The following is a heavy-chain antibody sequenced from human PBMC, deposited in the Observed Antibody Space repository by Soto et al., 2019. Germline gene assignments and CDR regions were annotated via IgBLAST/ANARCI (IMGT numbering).Heavy chain of an antibody. CDR3: ARESEDLTSNFDY. J-gene: IGHJ4*02. CDR1: GFTFTRDR. Sequence: EVQLLESGGGLVKPWGSLILSCAASGFTFTRDRMNCVRQAPGKGLEWGSSISSTTNYISYGDSMKGRFTISRDNSKNSLYREMNILRAEDTAVYYCARESEDLTSNFDYWGQGTLVTVSS. V-gene: IGHV3-21*06. CDR2: ISSTTNYI.